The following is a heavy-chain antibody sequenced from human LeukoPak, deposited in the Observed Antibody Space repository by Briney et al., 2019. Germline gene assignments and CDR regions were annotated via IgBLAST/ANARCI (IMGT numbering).Heavy chain of an antibody. CDR2: INHSGST. CDR1: GYSISSGYY. J-gene: IGHJ4*02. CDR3: ARGLALTDSSWYGSYPIDY. Sequence: PSETLSLTCTVSGYSISSGYYRSWIRQPPGKGLEWIGEINHSGSTNYNPSLKSRVTISVDTSKNQFSLKLSSVTAADTAVYYCARGLALTDSSWYGSYPIDYWGQGTLVTVPS. V-gene: IGHV4-38-2*02. D-gene: IGHD6-13*01.